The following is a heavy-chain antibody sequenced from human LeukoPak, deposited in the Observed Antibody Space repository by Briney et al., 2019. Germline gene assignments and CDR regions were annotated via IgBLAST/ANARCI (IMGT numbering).Heavy chain of an antibody. D-gene: IGHD2-2*01. J-gene: IGHJ3*02. V-gene: IGHV3-23*01. CDR2: ISGSGGST. Sequence: PGGSLRLSCAASGFAFSSYWMSWVRQAPGKGLEWVSAISGSGGSTYYADSVKGRFTISRDNSKNTLYLQMNSLRAEDTAVYYCAKDKAVVPAAIYAFDIWGQGTMVTVSS. CDR3: AKDKAVVPAAIYAFDI. CDR1: GFAFSSYW.